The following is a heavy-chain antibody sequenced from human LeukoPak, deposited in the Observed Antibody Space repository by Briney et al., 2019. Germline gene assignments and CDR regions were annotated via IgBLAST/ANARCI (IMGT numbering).Heavy chain of an antibody. Sequence: GGSLRLSCAASGFTFDDYAMHWVRQAPGKGLEWVSGISWNSGSIGYADSVKGRFTISRDNAKNSLYLQMNSLRAEDMALYYCAKDMGSGYYYDSSGYLLTGDAFDIWGQGTMVTVSS. J-gene: IGHJ3*02. CDR2: ISWNSGSI. V-gene: IGHV3-9*03. D-gene: IGHD3-22*01. CDR3: AKDMGSGYYYDSSGYLLTGDAFDI. CDR1: GFTFDDYA.